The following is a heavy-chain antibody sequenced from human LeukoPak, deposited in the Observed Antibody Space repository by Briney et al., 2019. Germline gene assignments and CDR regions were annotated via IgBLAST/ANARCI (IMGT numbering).Heavy chain of an antibody. CDR3: ARVRGTTVTLSGYYFDY. V-gene: IGHV3-30*04. CDR2: MSFDVNNK. CDR1: GFTFSTYA. D-gene: IGHD4-17*01. J-gene: IGHJ4*02. Sequence: GGSLRLSCVTSGFTFSTYAFHWVRQAPGKELEWVATMSFDVNNKYYADSVRGRFTISRDNSKYTLYLQMNSLRAEDTAVYYCARVRGTTVTLSGYYFDYWGQGTLVTVSS.